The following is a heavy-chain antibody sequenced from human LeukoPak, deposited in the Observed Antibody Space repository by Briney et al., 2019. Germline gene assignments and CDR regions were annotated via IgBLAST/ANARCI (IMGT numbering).Heavy chain of an antibody. Sequence: SETLSLTCTVSGGSISSYYWSWIRQPPGKGLEWIGYIYYSGSTNYNPSLKSRVTISVDTSKSQFSLKLSSVTAADTAVYYCARTPLGYSYGHDYWGQGTLVTVSS. CDR3: ARTPLGYSYGHDY. CDR2: IYYSGST. J-gene: IGHJ4*02. D-gene: IGHD5-18*01. CDR1: GGSISSYY. V-gene: IGHV4-59*01.